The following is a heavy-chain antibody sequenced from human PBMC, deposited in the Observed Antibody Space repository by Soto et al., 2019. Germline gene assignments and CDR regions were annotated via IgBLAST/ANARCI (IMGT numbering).Heavy chain of an antibody. J-gene: IGHJ4*02. D-gene: IGHD6-19*01. CDR2: IIPIFGTA. V-gene: IGHV1-69*13. CDR1: GGTFSSYA. Sequence: SVKVSCKASGGTFSSYAISWVRQAPGQGLEWMGGIIPIFGTANYAQKFQGRVTITADESTSTAYMELSSLRSEDTAVYYCSRSSIEGLYSSGWPFDYWGQGTLVTVSS. CDR3: SRSSIEGLYSSGWPFDY.